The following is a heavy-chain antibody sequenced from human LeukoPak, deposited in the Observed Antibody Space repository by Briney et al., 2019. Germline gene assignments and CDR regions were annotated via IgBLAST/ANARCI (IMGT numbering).Heavy chain of an antibody. Sequence: PSVTLSLTCTVSGGSINSGTYYWSWIRQPAGKGLKWIGRIYTSGSTNYNPSLKSRVTISVDTSKNQFSLKLSSVTAADTAVYYCARTNWHYYYMDVWGKGTTVTVSS. CDR3: ARTNWHYYYMDV. CDR1: GGSINSGTYY. V-gene: IGHV4-61*02. J-gene: IGHJ6*03. D-gene: IGHD1-1*01. CDR2: IYTSGST.